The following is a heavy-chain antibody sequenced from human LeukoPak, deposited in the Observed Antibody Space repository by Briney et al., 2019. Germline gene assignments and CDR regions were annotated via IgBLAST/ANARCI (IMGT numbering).Heavy chain of an antibody. D-gene: IGHD3-22*01. CDR3: ASRYYYDSSGLDY. Sequence: PSGTLSLTCAVSGVSISSSNWWSWVRQPPGKGLEWIGEIYHSGSTNYNPSLKSRVTISVDKSKSQFSLKLSSVTAADTAVYYCASRYYYDSSGLDYWGQGTLVTVSS. J-gene: IGHJ4*02. V-gene: IGHV4-4*02. CDR2: IYHSGST. CDR1: GVSISSSNW.